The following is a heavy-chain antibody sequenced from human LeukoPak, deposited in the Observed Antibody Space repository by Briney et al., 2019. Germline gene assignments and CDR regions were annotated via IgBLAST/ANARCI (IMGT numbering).Heavy chain of an antibody. V-gene: IGHV4-30-2*01. J-gene: IGHJ5*02. Sequence: SETLSLTCAVSGGSISSGGYSWSWIRQPPGKGLEWIGYIYHSGSTYYNPSLKSRVTISVDRSKNQFSLKLSSVTAADTAVYYCAKKNSDYYDSSGYYYVPGWFDHWGQGTLVTVSS. CDR1: GGSISSGGYS. D-gene: IGHD3-22*01. CDR3: AKKNSDYYDSSGYYYVPGWFDH. CDR2: IYHSGST.